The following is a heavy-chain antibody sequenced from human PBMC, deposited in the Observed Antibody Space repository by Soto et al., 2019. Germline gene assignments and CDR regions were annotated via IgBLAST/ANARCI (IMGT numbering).Heavy chain of an antibody. CDR3: ARVGYCSSTSCYAQYFQH. V-gene: IGHV3-48*01. D-gene: IGHD2-2*01. CDR1: GFTFSTYS. Sequence: PGGSLRLSCAASGFTFSTYSMNWVRQAPGKGLEWVSYISSSSSSIYYADSVKGRFTISRDNAKNSLYLQMNSLRAEDAAVYYCARVGYCSSTSCYAQYFQHWGQGTLVTVSS. J-gene: IGHJ1*01. CDR2: ISSSSSSI.